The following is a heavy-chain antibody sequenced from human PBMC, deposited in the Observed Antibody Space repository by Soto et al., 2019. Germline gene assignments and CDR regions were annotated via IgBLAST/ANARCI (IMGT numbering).Heavy chain of an antibody. CDR1: GGSFSGYY. D-gene: IGHD3-10*01. V-gene: IGHV4-34*01. CDR2: INHSGST. CDR3: ARGAAGGRITMVRGVLYDY. Sequence: SETLSLTCAVYGGSFSGYYWSWIRQPPGKGLEWIGEINHSGSTNYNPSLKSRVTISVDTSKNQFSLKLSSVTAADTAVYYCARGAAGGRITMVRGVLYDYWGQGTLVTVSS. J-gene: IGHJ4*02.